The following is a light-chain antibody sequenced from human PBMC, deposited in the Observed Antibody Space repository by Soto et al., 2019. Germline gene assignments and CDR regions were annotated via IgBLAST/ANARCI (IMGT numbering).Light chain of an antibody. CDR3: CSYAGSDTPYV. J-gene: IGLJ1*01. CDR2: EGS. V-gene: IGLV2-23*01. CDR1: SSDVGRYNL. Sequence: QSVLTQPASVSGSPGQSITISCTGTSSDVGRYNLVSWYQQHPGKAPKLMSYEGSKRPSGVSNRFSGSKSANTASLTISGLQAEDEADYYCCSYAGSDTPYVFGTGTKVTVL.